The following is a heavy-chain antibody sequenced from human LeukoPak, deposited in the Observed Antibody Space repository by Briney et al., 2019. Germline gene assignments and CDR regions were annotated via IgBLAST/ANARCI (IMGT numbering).Heavy chain of an antibody. CDR1: GGTFSSYA. V-gene: IGHV1-69*13. CDR3: AREARIINWFDP. J-gene: IGHJ5*02. CDR2: IIPIFGTA. D-gene: IGHD6-6*01. Sequence: SVKLSCKASGGTFSSYAISWVRQAPGQGLEWMGGIIPIFGTANYAQKFQGRVTITADESTSTAYMELSSLRSEDTAVYYCAREARIINWFDPWGQGTLVTVSS.